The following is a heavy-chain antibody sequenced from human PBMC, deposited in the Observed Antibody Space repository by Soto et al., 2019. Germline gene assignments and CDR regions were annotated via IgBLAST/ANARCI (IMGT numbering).Heavy chain of an antibody. J-gene: IGHJ4*02. CDR2: ISYIGTT. D-gene: IGHD6-13*01. CDR3: ASTEVSYSWYAV. CDR1: GDSIDSPSYY. Sequence: SETLSLTCTVSGDSIDSPSYYWSWVRQLPGKGLEWIGYISYIGTTYYNPSLKSRLNMSVDTTRNQFSLKLSSVTAADTAVYYCASTEVSYSWYAVWGQGTLVTVSS. V-gene: IGHV4-31*03.